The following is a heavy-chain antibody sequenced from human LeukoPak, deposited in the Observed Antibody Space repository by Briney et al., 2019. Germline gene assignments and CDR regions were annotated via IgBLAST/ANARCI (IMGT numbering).Heavy chain of an antibody. V-gene: IGHV3-74*01. CDR1: GFTFSNFW. CDR3: VRDWDHFDCDS. J-gene: IGHJ5*01. CDR2: INPAGNYR. D-gene: IGHD3-3*01. Sequence: PVGSLRLSCAASGFTFSNFWIHRGPQVPGKGLMWVSRINPAGNYRSSADSAEGQFTITRYNARNTVYLPMNSLRAEATALFYCVRDWDHFDCDSWGQGTLVIVSS.